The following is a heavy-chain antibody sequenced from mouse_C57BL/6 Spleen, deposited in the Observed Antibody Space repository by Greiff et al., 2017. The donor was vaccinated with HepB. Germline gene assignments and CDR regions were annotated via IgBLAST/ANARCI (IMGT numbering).Heavy chain of an antibody. J-gene: IGHJ4*01. CDR3: ARSGITTDYAMDY. D-gene: IGHD1-1*01. CDR2: ISSGSSTI. Sequence: EVHLVESGGGLVKPGGSLKLSCAASGFTFSDYGMHWVRQAPEKGLEWVAYISSGSSTIYYADTVKGRFTISRDNAKNTLFLQMTSRRSEDTAMYYCARSGITTDYAMDYWGQGTSVTVSS. V-gene: IGHV5-17*01. CDR1: GFTFSDYG.